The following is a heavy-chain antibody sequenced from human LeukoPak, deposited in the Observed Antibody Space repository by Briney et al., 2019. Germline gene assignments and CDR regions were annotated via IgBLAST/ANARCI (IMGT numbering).Heavy chain of an antibody. CDR1: GGSISSSSYY. CDR2: IYYSGST. D-gene: IGHD2-2*01. CDR3: ARQLGYCSSTSCYADKVDY. V-gene: IGHV4-39*01. J-gene: IGHJ4*02. Sequence: SETLSLTCTVSGGSISSSSYYWGWIRQPPGKGLEWIGSIYYSGSTYYNPSLKSRVTISVDASKNQFSLKLSSVTAADTAVYYCARQLGYCSSTSCYADKVDYWGQGTLVTVSS.